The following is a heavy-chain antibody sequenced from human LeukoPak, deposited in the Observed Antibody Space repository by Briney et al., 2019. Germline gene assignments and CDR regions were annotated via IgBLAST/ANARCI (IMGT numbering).Heavy chain of an antibody. Sequence: TLSLTCTVSGGSISSGGYFWSWVRQYPGRGLESIGYIHYTGSTYYNPSLKSRVSISVDTSANHVSLRLSSVTVADTGVYYCATLGDCTGSTCYTIDNWGQGTLVSVSS. CDR3: ATLGDCTGSTCYTIDN. CDR2: IHYTGST. J-gene: IGHJ4*02. V-gene: IGHV4-31*03. D-gene: IGHD2-2*02. CDR1: GGSISSGGYF.